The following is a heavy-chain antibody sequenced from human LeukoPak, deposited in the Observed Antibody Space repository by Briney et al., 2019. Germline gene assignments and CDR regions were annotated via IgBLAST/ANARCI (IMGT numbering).Heavy chain of an antibody. D-gene: IGHD2-15*01. CDR2: ISSISTYI. V-gene: IGHV3-21*01. CDR1: GFTFNNYN. CDR3: ARPTWSYNAFDI. J-gene: IGHJ3*02. Sequence: GGSLRLSCTASGFTFNNYNLNWVRQAPGKGLEWVSSISSISTYIYYADSVKGRFTVSRDNTKSSVYLQMNSLRSEDTAVYYCARPTWSYNAFDIWGRGTLVTVSS.